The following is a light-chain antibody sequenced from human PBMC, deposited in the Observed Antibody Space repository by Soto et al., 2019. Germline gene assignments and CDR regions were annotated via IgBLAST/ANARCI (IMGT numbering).Light chain of an antibody. J-gene: IGLJ2*01. CDR3: GADHGSGSNFVV. V-gene: IGLV9-49*01. CDR2: VGTGGLVG. CDR1: SGYSNYK. Sequence: QTVLTQPPSASASLGASVTLTCTLSSGYSNYKVDWYQQRPGKGPRFVMRVGTGGLVGSKGDGIPDRFSVLGSCLNRYLTIKNIQEEDESDYHCGADHGSGSNFVVFGGGTKLTVL.